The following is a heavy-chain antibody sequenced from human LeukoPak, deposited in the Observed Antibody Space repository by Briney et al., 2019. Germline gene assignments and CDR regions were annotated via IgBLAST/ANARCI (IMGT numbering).Heavy chain of an antibody. CDR3: ARDPLGYSISDLDS. D-gene: IGHD6-13*01. CDR2: INPNSAGT. V-gene: IGHV1-2*06. CDR1: GYTFTGYY. Sequence: ASVKVSCKASGYTFTGYYIHWVRQAPGQGLEWMGRINPNSAGTNYAQKFQGRVTMTRDTSISTAYMELSRLRSDDTAVYYCARDPLGYSISDLDSWGQGTLVTVSS. J-gene: IGHJ4*02.